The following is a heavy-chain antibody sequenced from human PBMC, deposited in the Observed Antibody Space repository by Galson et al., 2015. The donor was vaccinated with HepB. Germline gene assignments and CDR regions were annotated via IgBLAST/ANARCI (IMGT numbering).Heavy chain of an antibody. CDR3: AKGDTAMVNQGGLVDY. D-gene: IGHD5-18*01. Sequence: SLRLSCAASGFTFSSYGMHWVRQAPGKGLEWVAVISYDGSNKYYADSVKGRFTISRDNSKNTLYLQMNSLRAEDTAVYYCAKGDTAMVNQGGLVDYWGQGTLVTVSS. J-gene: IGHJ4*02. V-gene: IGHV3-30*18. CDR2: ISYDGSNK. CDR1: GFTFSSYG.